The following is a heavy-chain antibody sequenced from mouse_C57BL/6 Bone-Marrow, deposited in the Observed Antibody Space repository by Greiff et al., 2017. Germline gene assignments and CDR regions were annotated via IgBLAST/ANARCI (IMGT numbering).Heavy chain of an antibody. J-gene: IGHJ4*01. Sequence: VQLQQPGAELVKPGASVKLSCKASGYTFTSYWMHWVKQRPGQGLEWIGMIHPNSGSTNYNEKFKSKATLTVDKSSSTAYMQLSSLTSEDSAVYYCARPPPTVVANYYAMDYWGQGTSVTVSS. V-gene: IGHV1-64*01. D-gene: IGHD1-1*01. CDR3: ARPPPTVVANYYAMDY. CDR1: GYTFTSYW. CDR2: IHPNSGST.